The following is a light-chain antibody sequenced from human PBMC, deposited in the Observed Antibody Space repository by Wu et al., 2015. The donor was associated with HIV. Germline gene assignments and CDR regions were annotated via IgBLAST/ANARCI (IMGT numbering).Light chain of an antibody. CDR1: QSVSIN. Sequence: EIVLTQSPVTLSVSPGERATLSCRASQSVSINVAWYQQKPGQAPRLLIYESSTRATGIPGRFSGTMSRTEFTLTINNLQSEDSAVYYCQQYDVWPRTFGQGTKVIIK. J-gene: IGKJ1*01. V-gene: IGKV3-15*01. CDR2: ESS. CDR3: QQYDVWPRT.